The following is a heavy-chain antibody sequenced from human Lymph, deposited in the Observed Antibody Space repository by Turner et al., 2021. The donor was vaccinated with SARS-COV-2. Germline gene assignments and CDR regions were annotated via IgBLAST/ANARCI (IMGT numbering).Heavy chain of an antibody. V-gene: IGHV4-39*01. CDR2: IYYSGRT. CDR1: GGSISSSSYY. J-gene: IGHJ4*02. D-gene: IGHD3-10*01. CDR3: ARLVRRAEYYFDY. Sequence: QLQLQESGPGLVKPSETLSLNCTVSGGSISSSSYYWGWIRQPPGKGLEWIGNIYYSGRTYYNPSLKSRVTISVDTSKNQFSLKLSSVTAADTAVYYCARLVRRAEYYFDYWGQGTLVTVSS.